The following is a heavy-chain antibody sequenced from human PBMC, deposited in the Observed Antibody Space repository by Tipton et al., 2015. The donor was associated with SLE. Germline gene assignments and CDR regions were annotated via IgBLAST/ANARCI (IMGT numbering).Heavy chain of an antibody. CDR2: IYYSGIT. J-gene: IGHJ4*02. CDR1: GFKFDDYA. CDR3: ARDRFWNGYLEY. D-gene: IGHD3-3*01. Sequence: LRLSCAASGFKFDDYAMHWVRQVPGKGLEWVGYIYYSGITYYNPSLKSRVSISVDTTKNQFSLRLTSVTAADTAVYYCARDRFWNGYLEYWGQGALVSVSS. V-gene: IGHV4-59*01.